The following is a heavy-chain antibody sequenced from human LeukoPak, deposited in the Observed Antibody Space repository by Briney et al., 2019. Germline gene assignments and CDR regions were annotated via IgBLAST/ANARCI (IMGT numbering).Heavy chain of an antibody. Sequence: SVKVSCKASGGTFSSYAISWVRQAPGEGLEWMGGIIPTFGTANYAQKFQGRVTITADESTSTAYMELSSLRSEDTAVYYCTRAAYCSSTSCSDGDWFDPWGQGTLVTVSS. CDR1: GGTFSSYA. J-gene: IGHJ5*02. CDR3: TRAAYCSSTSCSDGDWFDP. CDR2: IIPTFGTA. D-gene: IGHD2-2*01. V-gene: IGHV1-69*13.